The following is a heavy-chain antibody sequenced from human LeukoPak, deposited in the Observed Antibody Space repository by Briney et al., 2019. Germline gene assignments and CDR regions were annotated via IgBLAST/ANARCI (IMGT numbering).Heavy chain of an antibody. CDR1: EFTFSSYG. D-gene: IGHD3-10*01. V-gene: IGHV3-30*02. Sequence: GGSLRLSCAASEFTFSSYGMHWVRQAPGKGLEWVTFIRYDGSTQYYINSVKGRFTISRDSAKNTLYLQMHSLRAEDTAIYYCAKDLEYSGSGTPGAFDYWGQGTLVTVSA. CDR3: AKDLEYSGSGTPGAFDY. J-gene: IGHJ4*02. CDR2: IRYDGSTQ.